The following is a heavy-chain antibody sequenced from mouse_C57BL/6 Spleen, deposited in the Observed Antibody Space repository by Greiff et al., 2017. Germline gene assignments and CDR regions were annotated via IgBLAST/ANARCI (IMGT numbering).Heavy chain of an antibody. Sequence: VQLQQSGAELVRPGASVKLSCPASGFNIKDYYMHWVKQRPEPGLEWIGRLDPEEGGTEYAPKFQGKAAMTADTSSNTAYLQLSSLTSEDTAVYYCTPLRFAYWGQETLVTVSA. CDR1: GFNIKDYY. J-gene: IGHJ3*01. CDR2: LDPEEGGT. V-gene: IGHV14-1*01. CDR3: TPLRFAY.